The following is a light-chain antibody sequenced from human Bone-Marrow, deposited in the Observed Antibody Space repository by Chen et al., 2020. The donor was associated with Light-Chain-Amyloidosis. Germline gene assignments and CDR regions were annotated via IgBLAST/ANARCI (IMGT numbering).Light chain of an antibody. V-gene: IGKV3-20*01. J-gene: IGKJ4*01. CDR2: GSS. CDR3: QQYGTSPLT. CDR1: QSISSNY. Sequence: ELVLTQSPATLSLSPGEGANLSCRASQSISSNYLTWYQQKFGQAPRLLIYGSSSRATGIPDRFTGSGSGTDFTLTINRLEPEDFAMYYCQQYGTSPLTFGGGIKVEIK.